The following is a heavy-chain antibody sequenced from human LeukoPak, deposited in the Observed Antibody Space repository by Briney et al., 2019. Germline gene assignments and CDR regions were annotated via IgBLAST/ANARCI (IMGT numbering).Heavy chain of an antibody. Sequence: NPSGTLSLTCAVSGAFITNSHWWSWARQPPGKGLEWIGEIYHSGTTNYNPSLKSRVTMSVDKSKNQFSLKLSSVTAADTAVYYCARQDVDIVATIFDYWGQGTLVTVSS. D-gene: IGHD5-12*01. CDR1: GAFITNSHW. CDR2: IYHSGTT. J-gene: IGHJ4*02. V-gene: IGHV4-4*02. CDR3: ARQDVDIVATIFDY.